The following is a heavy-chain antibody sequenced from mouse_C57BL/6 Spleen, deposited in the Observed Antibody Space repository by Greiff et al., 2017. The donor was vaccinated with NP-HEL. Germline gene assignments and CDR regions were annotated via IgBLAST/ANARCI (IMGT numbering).Heavy chain of an antibody. J-gene: IGHJ1*03. V-gene: IGHV1-18*01. CDR1: GYTFTDYN. D-gene: IGHD1-1*01. CDR2: INPNNGGT. Sequence: EVQLQQSGPELVKPGASVKIPCKASGYTFTDYNMDWVKQSHGKSLEWIGDINPNNGGTSYNQKFKGKATLTVDKSSSTAYMELRSLTSEDTAVYYCARNYDGSSRYWYFDVWGTGTTVTVSS. CDR3: ARNYDGSSRYWYFDV.